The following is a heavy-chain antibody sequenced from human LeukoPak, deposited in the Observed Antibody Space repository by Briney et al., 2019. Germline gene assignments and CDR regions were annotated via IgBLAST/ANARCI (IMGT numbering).Heavy chain of an antibody. CDR2: IIPIFGTA. D-gene: IGHD3-22*01. Sequence: GASVKVSCKASGGTFSSYAISWVRQAPGQGLEWMGGIIPIFGTANYAQKFQGRVTITADESTSTAYMELSSLRSEDTAVYYCARELSYYYDSSGYSNAFDIWGQGTMVTVSS. CDR1: GGTFSSYA. V-gene: IGHV1-69*13. J-gene: IGHJ3*02. CDR3: ARELSYYYDSSGYSNAFDI.